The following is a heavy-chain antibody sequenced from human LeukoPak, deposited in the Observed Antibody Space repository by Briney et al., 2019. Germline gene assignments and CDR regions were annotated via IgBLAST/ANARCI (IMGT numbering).Heavy chain of an antibody. V-gene: IGHV4-39*01. D-gene: IGHD3-22*01. CDR2: IHYSGNT. CDR1: AGSVNSSPYY. Sequence: ASETLSLTCTVSAGSVNSSPYYWGWVRQPPGKGLEWIGSIHYSGNTYYNPSLKSRVTISVDTSRNQFSLKLSSVSAADRGIYYCANHEGSYFDKSGYTFEYWGQGTLVTVSS. CDR3: ANHEGSYFDKSGYTFEY. J-gene: IGHJ4*02.